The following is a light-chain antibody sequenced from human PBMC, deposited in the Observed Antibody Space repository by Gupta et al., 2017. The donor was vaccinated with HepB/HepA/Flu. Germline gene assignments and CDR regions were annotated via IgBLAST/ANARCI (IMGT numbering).Light chain of an antibody. CDR2: AAS. J-gene: IGKJ1*01. CDR3: QKYNSAPT. CDR1: QGISNY. Sequence: QMTQSQSSLSASVGDRASITCRASQGISNYLAWYQQKPGKVPKLLIYAASTLQSGVPSRFSGSGSGTDFTLTISRLQPEDVATYYCQKYNSAPTFDHGTKVEIK. V-gene: IGKV1-27*01.